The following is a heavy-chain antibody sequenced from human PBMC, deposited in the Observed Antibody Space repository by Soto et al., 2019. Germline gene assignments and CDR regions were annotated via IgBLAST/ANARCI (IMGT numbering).Heavy chain of an antibody. J-gene: IGHJ6*02. CDR1: GYTFTSYA. Sequence: ASVKVSCKASGYTFTSYAMHWVRQAPGQRLEWMGWINAGNGNTKYSQKFQGRDTITRDTSASTAYMELSSLRSEDTAVYYCSREVAGTQTIFYYCGMGVWGRGTTVTXS. CDR3: SREVAGTQTIFYYCGMGV. V-gene: IGHV1-3*01. D-gene: IGHD3-10*01. CDR2: INAGNGNT.